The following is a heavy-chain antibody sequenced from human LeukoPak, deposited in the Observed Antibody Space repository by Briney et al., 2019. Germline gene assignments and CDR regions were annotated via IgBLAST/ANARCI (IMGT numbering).Heavy chain of an antibody. CDR2: MNPNSGNT. Sequence: ASVKVSCKASGYTFTSYDINWVRQATGQGLEWMGRMNPNSGNTGYAQKFQGRVTMTRNTSISTAYMELSSLRSEDTAVYYCARGKKKVTIFGVVIGLEWFDPWGQGTLVTVSS. CDR3: ARGKKKVTIFGVVIGLEWFDP. V-gene: IGHV1-8*01. J-gene: IGHJ5*02. CDR1: GYTFTSYD. D-gene: IGHD3-3*01.